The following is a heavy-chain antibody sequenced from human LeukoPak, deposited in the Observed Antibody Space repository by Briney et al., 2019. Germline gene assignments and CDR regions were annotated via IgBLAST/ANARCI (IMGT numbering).Heavy chain of an antibody. V-gene: IGHV4-34*01. CDR2: INHSGST. J-gene: IGHJ4*02. CDR1: GGPFSGYY. CDR3: ARWFPPYYFDY. Sequence: SETLSLTCAVYGGPFSGYYWSWIRQPPGKGLEWIGEINHSGSTNYNPSPKSRVTISVDTFKNQFSLKLSSVTAADTAVYYCARWFPPYYFDYWGQGTLVTVSS. D-gene: IGHD3-10*01.